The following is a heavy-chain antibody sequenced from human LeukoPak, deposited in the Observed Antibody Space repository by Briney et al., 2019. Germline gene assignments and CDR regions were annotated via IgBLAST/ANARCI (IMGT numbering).Heavy chain of an antibody. Sequence: GGSLRLSCAASGFTFSSYSMNWVRQAPGKGLEWVSSISSSSSYIYYADSVKGRFTISRDNAKNSLYLQMNSLRAEDTAVYYCARDPLTYGDYGIYYYGMDVWGQGTTVTVSS. CDR1: GFTFSSYS. D-gene: IGHD4-17*01. V-gene: IGHV3-21*01. CDR3: ARDPLTYGDYGIYYYGMDV. J-gene: IGHJ6*02. CDR2: ISSSSSYI.